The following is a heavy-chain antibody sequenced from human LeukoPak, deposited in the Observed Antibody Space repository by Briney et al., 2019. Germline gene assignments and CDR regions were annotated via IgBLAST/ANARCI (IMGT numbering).Heavy chain of an antibody. V-gene: IGHV3-21*01. J-gene: IGHJ4*02. Sequence: GGSLRLSCAASGFTFSSYSMNWVRQAPGKGLEWVSSISSSSSYIYYADSVKGRFTISRDNAKNSLYLQMNSLRAEDTAAYYCATSIYGDYTGRYWGQGTLVTVSS. CDR3: ATSIYGDYTGRY. CDR1: GFTFSSYS. D-gene: IGHD4-17*01. CDR2: ISSSSSYI.